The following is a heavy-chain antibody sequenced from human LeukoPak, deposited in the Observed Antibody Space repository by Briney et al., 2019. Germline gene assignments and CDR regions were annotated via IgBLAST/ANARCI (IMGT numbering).Heavy chain of an antibody. D-gene: IGHD3-22*01. Sequence: GGSLRLSCAASGFTVSNDYMAWVRQAPGRGLEWVSLIYGDGTTFYTDSVKGRFTISRDNFKNTMYLQMNSLRAEDTAVYYCARGGTYYYGSSPPYWGQGTLVTVSS. CDR3: ARGGTYYYGSSPPY. CDR1: GFTVSNDY. CDR2: IYGDGTT. J-gene: IGHJ4*02. V-gene: IGHV3-66*01.